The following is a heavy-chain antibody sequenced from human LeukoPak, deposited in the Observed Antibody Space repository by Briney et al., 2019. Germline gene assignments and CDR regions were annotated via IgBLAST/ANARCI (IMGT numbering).Heavy chain of an antibody. CDR3: VRTLHDFWSGYGYGMDV. J-gene: IGHJ6*02. CDR2: IIPIFGTA. D-gene: IGHD3-3*01. Sequence: ASVKVSCKASGGTFSSYAISWVRQAPGQGLEWMGGIIPIFGTANYAQKFQGRVTITADESTSTAYMELGSLRSEDTAVYYCVRTLHDFWSGYGYGMDVWGQGTTVTVSS. V-gene: IGHV1-69*13. CDR1: GGTFSSYA.